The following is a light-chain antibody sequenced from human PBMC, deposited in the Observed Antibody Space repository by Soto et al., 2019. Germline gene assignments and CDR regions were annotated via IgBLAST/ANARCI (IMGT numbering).Light chain of an antibody. Sequence: DIQLTQSPSTLSASVGDRVTITCRASQSVSTWLAWYQQKPGKAPKLLIHKASTLENGVTSRFRGSGHGTAFTLTISSMQLDDSATYSCHQLHDYPVTFGGGTKVHI. CDR3: HQLHDYPVT. J-gene: IGKJ4*01. CDR1: QSVSTW. V-gene: IGKV1-5*03. CDR2: KAS.